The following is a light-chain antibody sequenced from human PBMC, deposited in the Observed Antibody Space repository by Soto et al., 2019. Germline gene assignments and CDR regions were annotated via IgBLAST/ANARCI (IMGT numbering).Light chain of an antibody. CDR2: NNS. J-gene: IGLJ2*01. CDR1: SSNIGSNT. V-gene: IGLV1-44*01. CDR3: AAWDDRLRGLE. Sequence: QSVLTQPPSASETPGQMVTISCSGSSSNIGSNTVNWYQQLPGMAPKLLIYNNSQRPSGVTDRFAGSKHGTSASLAIRGLQSVHEADYYCAAWDDRLRGLEFGGGTKLPVL.